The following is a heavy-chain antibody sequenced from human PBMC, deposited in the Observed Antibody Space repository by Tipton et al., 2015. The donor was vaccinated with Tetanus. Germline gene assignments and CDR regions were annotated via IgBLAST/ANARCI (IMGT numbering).Heavy chain of an antibody. CDR2: IYHSGST. J-gene: IGHJ4*02. CDR1: GGSITPYY. D-gene: IGHD5-18*01. CDR3: ASSEGSDTSMVTSFVY. V-gene: IGHV4-59*12. Sequence: TLSLTCTVSGGSITPYYWSWIRQSSGKGLEWIGYIYHSGSTNYNPSLKSRVTISVDTSKNQFSLKLSSVTAADTAVYYCASSEGSDTSMVTSFVYWGQGTLVTVSS.